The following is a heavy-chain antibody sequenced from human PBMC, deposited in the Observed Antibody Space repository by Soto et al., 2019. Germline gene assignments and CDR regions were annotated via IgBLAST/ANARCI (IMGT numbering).Heavy chain of an antibody. CDR2: INHSGST. V-gene: IGHV4-34*01. CDR1: GGSFSGYY. D-gene: IGHD3-10*01. J-gene: IGHJ6*03. Sequence: SETLSLTCAVYGGSFSGYYWSWIRQPPGKGLEWIGEINHSGSTNYNPSLKSRVTISVDTSKNQSSLRLSSVTAADTAVYYCARVRGLYYYYYYMDVWGKGTTVTVSS. CDR3: ARVRGLYYYYYYMDV.